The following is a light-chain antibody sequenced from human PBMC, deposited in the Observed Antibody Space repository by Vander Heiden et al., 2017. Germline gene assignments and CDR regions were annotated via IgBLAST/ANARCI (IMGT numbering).Light chain of an antibody. J-gene: IGLJ2*01. CDR3: SSYTSSSTLVV. Sequence: QSALTQPASVSGSPGQSITLPCTGTSSDVGRYNYVSWYQHHPGKAPKLMIYDVSNRPSGVSNRFSGSKSGNTASLTISGLQAEDEADYYCSSYTSSSTLVVFGGGTKLTVL. V-gene: IGLV2-14*03. CDR2: DVS. CDR1: SSDVGRYNY.